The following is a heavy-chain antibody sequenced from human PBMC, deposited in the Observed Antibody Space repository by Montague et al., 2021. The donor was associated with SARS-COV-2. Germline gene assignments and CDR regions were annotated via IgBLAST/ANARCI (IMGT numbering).Heavy chain of an antibody. J-gene: IGHJ6*03. D-gene: IGHD4-23*01. Sequence: SETLSLTCAVYGGSFSVYYWSWLRQSPRSGLEWIAEINHSGTANYNPSLKSRVSISVDTSKNQFTLKLTSVTAADTAMYYCASTYGGNLGYYYYYMDVWGKGTTVTVSS. CDR1: GGSFSVYY. CDR2: INHSGTA. CDR3: ASTYGGNLGYYYYYMDV. V-gene: IGHV4-34*01.